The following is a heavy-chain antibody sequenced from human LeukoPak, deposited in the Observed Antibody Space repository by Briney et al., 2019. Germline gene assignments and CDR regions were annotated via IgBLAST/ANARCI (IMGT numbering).Heavy chain of an antibody. D-gene: IGHD3-10*01. Sequence: GGSLRLSCAASGFTFSSYGMHWVRQAPSKGLEWVAFIRYDGSNKYYADSVKGRFTISRDNSKNTLYLQMNSLRAEDTAVYYCAQGRMVRGPFDYWGQGTLVTVSS. J-gene: IGHJ4*02. CDR1: GFTFSSYG. CDR2: IRYDGSNK. V-gene: IGHV3-30*02. CDR3: AQGRMVRGPFDY.